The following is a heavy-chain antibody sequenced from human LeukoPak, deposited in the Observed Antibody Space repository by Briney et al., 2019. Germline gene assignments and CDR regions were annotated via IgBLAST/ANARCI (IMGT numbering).Heavy chain of an antibody. CDR1: GGSISSGGYY. V-gene: IGHV4-31*03. CDR2: IDYSGST. Sequence: PSETLSLTCTVSGGSISSGGYYWSWIRQHPGKGLEWMGYIDYSGSTYYNPSLKSRVTISRDTSKNQFSLKLSSVTAADTAVYYCARGLYSIVDHWGQGTLVTVSS. D-gene: IGHD2-8*01. CDR3: ARGLYSIVDH. J-gene: IGHJ4*02.